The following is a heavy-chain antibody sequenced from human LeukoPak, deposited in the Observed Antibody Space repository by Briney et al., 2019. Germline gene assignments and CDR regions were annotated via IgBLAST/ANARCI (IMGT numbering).Heavy chain of an antibody. CDR3: ARALSPLTMGLVDI. CDR1: GYTFTSYG. J-gene: IGHJ3*02. CDR2: ISAYNGNT. V-gene: IGHV1-18*01. D-gene: IGHD3-16*01. Sequence: ASVKVSCKASGYTFTSYGISWVRQAPGQGLEWMGWISAYNGNTNYAQKLQGRVTMTTDTSTSTAYMELRSLRSDDTAVYYCARALSPLTMGLVDIWGQGTMVTVSS.